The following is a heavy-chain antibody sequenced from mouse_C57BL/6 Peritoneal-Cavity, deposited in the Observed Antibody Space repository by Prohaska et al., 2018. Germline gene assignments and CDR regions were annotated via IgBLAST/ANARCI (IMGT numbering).Heavy chain of an antibody. J-gene: IGHJ1*03. Sequence: EVQLLETGGGLVQPGGSRGLSCEGSGFTFSGFWMSWVRQTPGKTLEWIGDSNSDGSAINYATSIKDRFTIFRDNDKSTLYLQMSNVRSEDTATYFCMRYGNYWYFDVWGTGTTVTVSS. CDR3: MRYGNYWYFDV. CDR1: GFTFSGFW. D-gene: IGHD2-1*01. V-gene: IGHV11-2*01. CDR2: SNSDGSAI.